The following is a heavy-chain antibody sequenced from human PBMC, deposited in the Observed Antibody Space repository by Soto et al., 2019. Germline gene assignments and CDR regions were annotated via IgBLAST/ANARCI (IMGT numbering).Heavy chain of an antibody. CDR1: GFTFSNAW. Sequence: EVQLVESGGGLVKPGGSLRLSCAASGFTFSNAWINWVRQAPGKGLEWVGRIKSKTDGGTTDFAAPVKGRFAISRDDSKTMMYLQMNSLKTEDTAVYYCSTDSYILIVIIRFDYWGHGTLVTVSS. J-gene: IGHJ4*01. CDR2: IKSKTDGGTT. CDR3: STDSYILIVIIRFDY. D-gene: IGHD3-16*02. V-gene: IGHV3-15*07.